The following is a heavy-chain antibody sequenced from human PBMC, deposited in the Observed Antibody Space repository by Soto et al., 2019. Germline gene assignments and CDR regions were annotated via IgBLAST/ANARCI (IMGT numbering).Heavy chain of an antibody. CDR1: GYTFTSYG. CDR2: ISAYNGNT. D-gene: IGHD4-17*01. CDR3: ARNRGVGSTTGVGFDY. V-gene: IGHV1-18*01. Sequence: QVQLVQSGAEVKKPGASVKVSCKASGYTFTSYGISWVRQAPGQGLEWMGWISAYNGNTNYAQKIQGRVTMTTDTSTSTGYMELGSLISDATAVYYCARNRGVGSTTGVGFDYWGQGTLVTVSS. J-gene: IGHJ4*02.